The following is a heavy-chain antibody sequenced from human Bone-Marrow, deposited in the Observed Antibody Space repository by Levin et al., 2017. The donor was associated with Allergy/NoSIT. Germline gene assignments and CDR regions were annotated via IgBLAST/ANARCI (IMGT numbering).Heavy chain of an antibody. CDR3: ARDLYCGGDCNGALDI. V-gene: IGHV4-4*02. CDR1: GGSISSNHW. D-gene: IGHD2-21*02. J-gene: IGHJ3*02. CDR2: IFHSGSS. Sequence: LSQTLSLTCTVSGGSISSNHWWTWVRQSPGQGLEWIGEIFHSGSSNYNPSLMSRFTMSVDKSKNQLSLKLTSATAADTARYYCARDLYCGGDCNGALDIWGRGTMVTVSS.